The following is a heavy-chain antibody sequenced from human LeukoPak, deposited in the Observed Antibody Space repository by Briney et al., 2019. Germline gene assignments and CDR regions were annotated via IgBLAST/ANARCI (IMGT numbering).Heavy chain of an antibody. CDR2: IYYSGST. CDR3: ARVTSRPGAYGDHFDY. D-gene: IGHD4-17*01. Sequence: SETLSLTCTVPGGSISSYYWSWIRQPPGKGLEWIGYIYYSGSTNYSPSLKSRVTISVDTSKNQFSLKLSSVTAADTAVYYCARVTSRPGAYGDHFDYWGQGTLVTVSS. J-gene: IGHJ4*02. V-gene: IGHV4-59*01. CDR1: GGSISSYY.